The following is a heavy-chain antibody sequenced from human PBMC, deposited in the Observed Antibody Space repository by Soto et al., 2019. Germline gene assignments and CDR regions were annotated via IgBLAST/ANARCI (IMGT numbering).Heavy chain of an antibody. CDR3: ARSPVGRPLDV. J-gene: IGHJ6*02. CDR2: INPSGGST. V-gene: IGHV1-46*01. CDR1: RYTFTNFY. Sequence: GASVKVSCKASRYTFTNFYIHWLRQAPGQGLEWMGIINPSGGSTTYPQKFQGRVTMTRDTSTSTVHMELITLRSEDTAVYYCARSPVGRPLDVWGPGTTVTVSS. D-gene: IGHD1-26*01.